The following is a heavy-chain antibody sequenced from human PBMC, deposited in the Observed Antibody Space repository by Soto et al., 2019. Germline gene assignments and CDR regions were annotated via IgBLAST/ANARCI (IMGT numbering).Heavy chain of an antibody. CDR2: ISYDGSNK. J-gene: IGHJ6*02. CDR1: GFTFSSYG. CDR3: AKDRQRITPGYYYYYGMDV. D-gene: IGHD1-1*01. V-gene: IGHV3-30*18. Sequence: GGSLRLSCAASGFTFSSYGMHWVRQAPGKGLEWVAVISYDGSNKYYADSVKGRFTISRDNSKNTLYLQMNSLRAEDTAVYYSAKDRQRITPGYYYYYGMDVWGQGTTVTVSS.